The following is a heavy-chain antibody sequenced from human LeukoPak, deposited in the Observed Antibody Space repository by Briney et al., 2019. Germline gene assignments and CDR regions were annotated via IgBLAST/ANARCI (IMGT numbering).Heavy chain of an antibody. V-gene: IGHV4-61*02. Sequence: PSQTLSLTCTVSGGSISSGSYYWSWIRQPAGKGLEWIGRIYTSGSTNYNPSLKSRVTMSVDTSKNQFSLKLSSVTAADTAVYYCARAGPYDSSGYYYQYYYYMDVWGKGTTVTISS. J-gene: IGHJ6*03. CDR3: ARAGPYDSSGYYYQYYYYMDV. CDR1: GGSISSGSYY. CDR2: IYTSGST. D-gene: IGHD3-22*01.